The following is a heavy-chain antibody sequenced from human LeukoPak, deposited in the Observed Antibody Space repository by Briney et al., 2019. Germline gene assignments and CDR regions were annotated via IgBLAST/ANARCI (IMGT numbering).Heavy chain of an antibody. J-gene: IGHJ3*02. CDR2: IYHSGST. CDR1: GGSTSSGGYA. V-gene: IGHV4-30-2*01. Sequence: SETLSLTCAVSGGSTSSGGYAWSWIRQPPGKGLEWIGYIYHSGSTYYNPSLKSRVTISVDRSKNQFSLKLSSVTAADTAVYYCATLSGYSYGFGARRAFDIWGQGTMVTVSS. D-gene: IGHD5-18*01. CDR3: ATLSGYSYGFGARRAFDI.